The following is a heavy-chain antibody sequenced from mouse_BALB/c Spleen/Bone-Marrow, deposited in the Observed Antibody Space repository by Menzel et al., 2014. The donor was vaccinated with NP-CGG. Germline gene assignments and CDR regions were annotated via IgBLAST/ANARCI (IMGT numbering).Heavy chain of an antibody. D-gene: IGHD2-4*01. V-gene: IGHV3-6*02. CDR2: ISYDGSN. J-gene: IGHJ4*01. CDR3: ARGGPYDYDYAMDY. Sequence: EVQLQQSGPGLVKPSQSLSLTCSVTGYSITSGYYWNWIRQFPGNKLEWMGYISYDGSNNYNPSLKNRISITRGTSKNQFFLKLNSVTTEDTATYYCARGGPYDYDYAMDYWGQGTSVTDSS. CDR1: GYSITSGYY.